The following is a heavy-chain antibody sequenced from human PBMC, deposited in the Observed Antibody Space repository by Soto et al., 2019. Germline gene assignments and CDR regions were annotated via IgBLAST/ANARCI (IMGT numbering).Heavy chain of an antibody. V-gene: IGHV1-69*01. CDR1: GGTFSSYA. D-gene: IGHD6-6*01. J-gene: IGHJ6*02. Sequence: QVQLVQSGAEVKKPGSSVKVSCKASGGTFSSYAIGWVRQAPGQGLEWMGGIIPIFGTANYAQKFQGRVTITADESTSTAYMELSSLRSEDTAVYYCARSSSIAARRGYYYYYGMDVWGQGTTVTVSS. CDR3: ARSSSIAARRGYYYYYGMDV. CDR2: IIPIFGTA.